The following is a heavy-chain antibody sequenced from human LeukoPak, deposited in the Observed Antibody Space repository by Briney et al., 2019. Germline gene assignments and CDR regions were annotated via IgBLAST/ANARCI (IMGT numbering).Heavy chain of an antibody. V-gene: IGHV3-15*01. Sequence: GGSLRLSCAASGFTFRNAWMSWVRQAPGKGLEWVGRIKSRTHGGTTEYAAPVKGRFSISRDDSKNTLYLQINSLKTEDTAVYYCADLGDYAVGWGQGTLVIVSS. J-gene: IGHJ4*02. D-gene: IGHD4-17*01. CDR2: IKSRTHGGTT. CDR3: ADLGDYAVG. CDR1: GFTFRNAW.